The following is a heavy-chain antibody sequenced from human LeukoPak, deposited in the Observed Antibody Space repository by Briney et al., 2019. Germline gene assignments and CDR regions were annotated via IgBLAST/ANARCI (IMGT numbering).Heavy chain of an antibody. CDR2: ISYDGSNK. D-gene: IGHD2-2*02. J-gene: IGHJ4*02. V-gene: IGHV3-30*03. Sequence: PGRSLRLSCAASGFTFSSYGMHWVRQAPGKGLGWVAVISYDGSNKYYADSVKGRFTISRDNSKNTLYLQMNSLRSEDTAVYYCARSQDKVHLGYCSSTSCYTGDYWGQGTLVTVSS. CDR3: ARSQDKVHLGYCSSTSCYTGDY. CDR1: GFTFSSYG.